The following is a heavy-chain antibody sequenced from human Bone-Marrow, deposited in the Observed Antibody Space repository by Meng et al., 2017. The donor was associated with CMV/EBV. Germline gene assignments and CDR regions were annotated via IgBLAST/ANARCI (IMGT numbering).Heavy chain of an antibody. CDR2: INPNSGGT. CDR1: GYTFTGYY. Sequence: ASVKVSCKASGYTFTGYYMHWVRQAPGQGLEWMGWINPNSGGTNYAQKFQGRVTMTRDTSISTAYMELRRLRSDDTAVYYCAREGYCSSTSCSHDYWGQGTLGTVSS. V-gene: IGHV1-2*02. J-gene: IGHJ4*02. D-gene: IGHD2-2*01. CDR3: AREGYCSSTSCSHDY.